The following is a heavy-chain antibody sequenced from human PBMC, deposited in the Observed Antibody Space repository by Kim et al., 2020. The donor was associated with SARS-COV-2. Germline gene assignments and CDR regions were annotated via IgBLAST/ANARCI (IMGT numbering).Heavy chain of an antibody. J-gene: IGHJ6*02. CDR2: ISYDGSNK. V-gene: IGHV3-33*05. D-gene: IGHD2-2*01. CDR1: GFTFSSYG. CDR3: ARDDVDCSSHSCYSAWTYYYYGMDV. Sequence: GGSLRLSCAASGFTFSSYGMHWVRQAPGKGLEWVAVISYDGSNKYYADSVKGRFTISRDNSKNTLYLQMNSLRAEDTAVYYCARDDVDCSSHSCYSAWTYYYYGMDVWGQGTTVTVSS.